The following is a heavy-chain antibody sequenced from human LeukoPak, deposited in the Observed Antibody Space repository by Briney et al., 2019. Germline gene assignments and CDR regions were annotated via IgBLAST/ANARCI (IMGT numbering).Heavy chain of an antibody. V-gene: IGHV4-34*01. CDR2: INHSGST. CDR3: ATQSYSGSYYWVFDY. D-gene: IGHD1-26*01. Sequence: SEALSLTCAVYGGSFSGYYWSWIRQPPGKGPEWIGEINHSGSTNYNPSLKSRVTISVDTSKNQFSLKLSSVTAADTAVYYCATQSYSGSYYWVFDYWGQGTLVTVSS. J-gene: IGHJ4*02. CDR1: GGSFSGYY.